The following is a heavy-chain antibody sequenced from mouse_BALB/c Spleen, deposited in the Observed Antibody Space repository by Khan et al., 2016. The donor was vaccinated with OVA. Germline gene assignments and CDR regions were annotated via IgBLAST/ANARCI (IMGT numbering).Heavy chain of an antibody. D-gene: IGHD1-1*01. J-gene: IGHJ3*01. CDR1: GYTFTNYI. CDR3: ARDYGSSFWFAY. CDR2: VNPYNDGT. Sequence: VQLKQSGPELVKPGASVKMSCKASGYTFTNYIIHWVKQKPGQGLEWIGYVNPYNDGTKYNEKFKGKATLTSDKSSSTAYMDLSGLTSEDSAYYYCARDYGSSFWFAYWGQGTLVTVSA. V-gene: IGHV1S136*01.